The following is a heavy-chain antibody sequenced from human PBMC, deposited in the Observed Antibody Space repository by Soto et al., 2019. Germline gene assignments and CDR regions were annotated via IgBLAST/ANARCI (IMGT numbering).Heavy chain of an antibody. CDR1: GFTFSSYA. CDR3: AKDRSPATHHTKFSASEYFQH. J-gene: IGHJ1*01. V-gene: IGHV3-23*01. CDR2: ISGSGGST. Sequence: GGSLRLSCAASGFTFSSYAMSWVRQAPGKGLEWVSAISGSGGSTYYADSVKGRFTISRDNSKNTLYLQMNSLRAEDTAVYYCAKDRSPATHHTKFSASEYFQHWGQGTLVTVSS. D-gene: IGHD2-15*01.